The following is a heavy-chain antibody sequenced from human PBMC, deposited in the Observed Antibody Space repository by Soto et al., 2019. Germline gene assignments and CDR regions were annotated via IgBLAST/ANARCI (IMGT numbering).Heavy chain of an antibody. CDR2: IYHSGST. V-gene: IGHV4-4*02. D-gene: IGHD3-10*01. Sequence: QVQLQESGPGLVKPSGTLSLTCAVSSGSISSSNWWSWVRQPPGKGLEWIGEIYHSGSTNYNPSLKRRVTISVDKSKNQFSLKLSSVTAADTAVYYCARRPMVRGVIPPYYYYYMDVWGKGTTVTVSS. CDR3: ARRPMVRGVIPPYYYYYMDV. CDR1: SGSISSSNW. J-gene: IGHJ6*03.